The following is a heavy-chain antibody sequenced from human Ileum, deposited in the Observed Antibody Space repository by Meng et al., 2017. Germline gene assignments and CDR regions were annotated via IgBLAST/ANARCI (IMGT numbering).Heavy chain of an antibody. D-gene: IGHD1-26*01. Sequence: QVQLQEAGPGPVKPSGTLSLTCAGSGDSISSSGWWSWVRQPPGKGLEWIGQIYQSGSTNYNPSLKSRVTISIDRSENQLSLKLSSVTAADTAVYYCARHIVGPTPGMEYWGQGTLVTVSS. CDR1: GDSISSSGW. J-gene: IGHJ4*02. CDR3: ARHIVGPTPGMEY. CDR2: IYQSGST. V-gene: IGHV4-4*02.